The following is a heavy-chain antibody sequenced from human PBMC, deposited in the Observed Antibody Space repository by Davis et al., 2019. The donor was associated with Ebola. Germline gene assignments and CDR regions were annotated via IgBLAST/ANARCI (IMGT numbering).Heavy chain of an antibody. Sequence: GESLKISCAASGFTFSSYSMNWVRQAPGKGLEWVSSISSSSSYIYYADSVKGRFTISRDNAKNSLYLQMNSLRAEDTAVYYCAKSIVVVPAGTVASATGYWGQGTLVTVSS. CDR1: GFTFSSYS. CDR2: ISSSSSYI. CDR3: AKSIVVVPAGTVASATGY. J-gene: IGHJ4*02. V-gene: IGHV3-21*01. D-gene: IGHD2-2*01.